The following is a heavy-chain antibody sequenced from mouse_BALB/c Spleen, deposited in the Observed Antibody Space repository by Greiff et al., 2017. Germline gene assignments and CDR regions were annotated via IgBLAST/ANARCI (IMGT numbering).Heavy chain of an antibody. CDR2: IYPGSGST. CDR3: TRGVHWYFDV. V-gene: IGHV1S22*01. Sequence: LQQPGSELVRPGASVKLSCKASGYTFTSYWMHWVKQRHGQGLEWIGNIYPGSGSTNYDEKFKSKGTLTVDTSSSTAYMHLSSLTSEDSAVYYCTRGVHWYFDVWGAGTTVTVSS. CDR1: GYTFTSYW. J-gene: IGHJ1*01.